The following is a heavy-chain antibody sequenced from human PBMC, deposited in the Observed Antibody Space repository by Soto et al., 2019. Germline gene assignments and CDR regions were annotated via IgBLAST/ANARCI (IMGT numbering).Heavy chain of an antibody. J-gene: IGHJ4*02. CDR1: GGSISSSSYY. CDR3: ARNLRYNWNYFDY. CDR2: IYYSGST. Sequence: SETLSLTCTVSGGSISSSSYYWGWIRQPPGKGLEWIGSIYYSGSTYYNPSLKSRVTISVDTSKNQFSLKLSSVTAADTAVYYCARNLRYNWNYFDYWGQGTLVTVSS. V-gene: IGHV4-39*01. D-gene: IGHD1-20*01.